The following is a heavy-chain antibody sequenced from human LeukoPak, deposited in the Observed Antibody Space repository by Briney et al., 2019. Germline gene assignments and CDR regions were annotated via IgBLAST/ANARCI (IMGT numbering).Heavy chain of an antibody. D-gene: IGHD3-22*01. Sequence: GGSLRLSCAASGFTFDDYAMHWVRHAPGKGLEWVSGISWNSGSIGYADSVRGRFTISRDNAKNSLYLQMNSLRAEDTAVYYCAKDGSGYYYWGQGTLVTVSS. V-gene: IGHV3-9*01. CDR3: AKDGSGYYY. CDR1: GFTFDDYA. CDR2: ISWNSGSI. J-gene: IGHJ4*02.